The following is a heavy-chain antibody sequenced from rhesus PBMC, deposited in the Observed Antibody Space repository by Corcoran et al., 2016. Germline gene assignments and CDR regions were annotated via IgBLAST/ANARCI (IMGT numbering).Heavy chain of an antibody. CDR3: AGDKTTVTTFDY. D-gene: IGHD4-35*01. CDR2: IGYTGGST. Sequence: EVQMVESGGGLEKPGGCLSLSCAACGFTVRDHYMHWVRQASGKGLEWVSGIGYTGGSTWYADSVKGRFTISRENAKNTLYLQMDSLRAEDTAVYYCAGDKTTVTTFDYWGQGVLVTVSS. J-gene: IGHJ4*01. CDR1: GFTVRDHY. V-gene: IGHV3-59*01.